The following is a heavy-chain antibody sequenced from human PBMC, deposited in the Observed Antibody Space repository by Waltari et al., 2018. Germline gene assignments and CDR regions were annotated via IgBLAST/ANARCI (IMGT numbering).Heavy chain of an antibody. Sequence: QVQLQESGPGLVKPSETLSLTCTVSGGSISGYYWNWIRQPAGKGLEWIGRVYTSGSTNYNPSLKSRVTMSVDTSKNQFSLKLSSVTAADTAVYFCAREIDRGPGRWFDPWDQGTLVTVSS. V-gene: IGHV4-4*07. CDR2: VYTSGST. D-gene: IGHD1-26*01. CDR3: AREIDRGPGRWFDP. CDR1: GGSISGYY. J-gene: IGHJ5*02.